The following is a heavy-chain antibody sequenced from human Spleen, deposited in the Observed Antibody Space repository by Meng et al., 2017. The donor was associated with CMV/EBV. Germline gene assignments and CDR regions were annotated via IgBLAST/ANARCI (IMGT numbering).Heavy chain of an antibody. J-gene: IGHJ4*02. CDR3: ARASWDYSGRYYFDY. CDR1: GDSISSSRYY. V-gene: IGHV4-39*07. Sequence: SETLSLTCIVSGDSISSSRYYWGWIRQPPGKGLEWIGSIYYSGNTYYKSSLKSRVTISLDTSKNQFSLKLSSVTAADTAVYYCARASWDYSGRYYFDYWGQGTLVTVSS. D-gene: IGHD5-12*01. CDR2: IYYSGNT.